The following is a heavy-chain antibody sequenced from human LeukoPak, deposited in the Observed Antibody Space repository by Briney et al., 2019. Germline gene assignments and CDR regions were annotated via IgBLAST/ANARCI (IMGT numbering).Heavy chain of an antibody. Sequence: SQTLSLTCTVSGGSISSGGYYWSWIRQPPGKGLEWIGYIYHSGSTYYNPSLKSRVTISVDRSKNQFSLKLSSVTAADTAVYYCATKGGEVVVRAFDIWGQGTMVTVSS. CDR2: IYHSGST. J-gene: IGHJ3*02. V-gene: IGHV4-30-2*01. CDR3: ATKGGEVVVRAFDI. D-gene: IGHD2-15*01. CDR1: GGSISSGGYY.